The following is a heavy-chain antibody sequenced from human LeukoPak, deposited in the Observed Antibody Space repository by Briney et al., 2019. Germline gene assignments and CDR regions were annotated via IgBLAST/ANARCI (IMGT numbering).Heavy chain of an antibody. CDR2: ISSSSSTI. Sequence: PGGSLRLSCAASGFTFSSYSMNWARQAPGKGLEWVSYISSSSSTIYYADSVKGRFTISRDNAKNSLYLQMNSLRDEDTAVYYCARGSEYSSGWLSDYWGQGTLVTVSS. D-gene: IGHD6-19*01. CDR3: ARGSEYSSGWLSDY. V-gene: IGHV3-48*02. CDR1: GFTFSSYS. J-gene: IGHJ4*02.